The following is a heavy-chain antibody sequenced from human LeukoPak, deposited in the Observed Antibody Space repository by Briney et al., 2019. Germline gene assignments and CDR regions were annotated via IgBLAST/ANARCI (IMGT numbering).Heavy chain of an antibody. Sequence: ESGPTLVNPSETLSLTCTVSGGSIRSSSYYWGWIRQPPGKGLEWIGSIYYSGSTYYNPSLKSRVTISVDTSKNQFSLKLSSVTAADTAVYYCATHFQLPPSYWYFDLWGRGTLVTVSS. J-gene: IGHJ2*01. D-gene: IGHD2-2*01. CDR2: IYYSGST. CDR3: ATHFQLPPSYWYFDL. CDR1: GGSIRSSSYY. V-gene: IGHV4-39*01.